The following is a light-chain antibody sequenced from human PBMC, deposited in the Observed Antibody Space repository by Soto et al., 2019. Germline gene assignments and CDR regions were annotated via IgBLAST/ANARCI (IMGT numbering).Light chain of an antibody. V-gene: IGKV3-15*01. CDR3: QQYNNWPRT. J-gene: IGKJ3*01. CDR1: QSVSSY. Sequence: EIVVTQSPATLSVSPGERATLSCRASQSVSSYLAWYQQKPGQAPRLLIFDASTRATGIPARFSGSGSGTEFTLTISSLQSEDFPVYYCQQYNNWPRTFGPGTKVDIK. CDR2: DAS.